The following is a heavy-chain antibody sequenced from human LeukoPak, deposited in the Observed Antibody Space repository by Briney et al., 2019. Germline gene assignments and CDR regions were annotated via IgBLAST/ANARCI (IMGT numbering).Heavy chain of an antibody. CDR1: GASMSSYY. Sequence: PSETLSLTCTVSGASMSSYYWNWIRQPPGKGLEWIGYIYYSGSTNYSPSLNSRVTISVDAPKNQFSLKLSSVTAADTAVYYCARAGGYYSDSRGYQKLPDDAFDIWGQGTMVTVSS. CDR3: ARAGGYYSDSRGYQKLPDDAFDI. J-gene: IGHJ3*02. CDR2: IYYSGST. V-gene: IGHV4-59*01. D-gene: IGHD3-22*01.